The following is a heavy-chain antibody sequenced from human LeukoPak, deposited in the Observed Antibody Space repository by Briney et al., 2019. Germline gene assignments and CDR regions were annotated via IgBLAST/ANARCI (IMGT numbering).Heavy chain of an antibody. D-gene: IGHD2-21*01. Sequence: GRSLRLSCAASGFTFKNYGMHWVRQAPGKGLEWVAVIWYDGSNQYYVDSVKGRFTISRDNVNNMLYLHMNSLRAEDTAVYYCASFGISWRSSYWGQGTLVTVSS. CDR1: GFTFKNYG. CDR3: ASFGISWRSSY. CDR2: IWYDGSNQ. J-gene: IGHJ4*02. V-gene: IGHV3-33*01.